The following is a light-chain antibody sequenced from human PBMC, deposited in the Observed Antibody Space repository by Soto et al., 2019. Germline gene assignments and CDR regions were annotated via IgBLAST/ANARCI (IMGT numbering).Light chain of an antibody. J-gene: IGLJ2*01. Sequence: QSVLTQPPSVSGAPGQRVTISCTGSSCNIGAGYDVHWYQQLPGTAPKLLIYGNSNRPSGVPDRFSGSKSGTSASLAITGLQAEDEADYYCQSYDSSLSAVFGGGTKVTVL. CDR3: QSYDSSLSAV. CDR1: SCNIGAGYD. V-gene: IGLV1-40*01. CDR2: GNS.